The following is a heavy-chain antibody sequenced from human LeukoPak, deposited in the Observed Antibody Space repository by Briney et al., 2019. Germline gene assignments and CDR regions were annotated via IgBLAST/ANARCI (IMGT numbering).Heavy chain of an antibody. J-gene: IGHJ2*01. CDR2: IYYSGST. V-gene: IGHV4-31*03. CDR1: GGSISSGGYY. CDR3: ARGGGGDILTGQNNWFFDL. Sequence: KSSETLSLTCTVSGGSISSGGYYWSWIRQHPGKGLEWIGYIYYSGSTYYNPSLKSRVTMSVDTSKNQFSLELSSVTAADTAVYYCARGGGGDILTGQNNWFFDLWGRGTLVFVSS. D-gene: IGHD3-9*01.